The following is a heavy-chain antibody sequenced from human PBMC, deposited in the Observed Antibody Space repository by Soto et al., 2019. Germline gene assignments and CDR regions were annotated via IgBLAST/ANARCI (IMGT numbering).Heavy chain of an antibody. Sequence: PSETLSLTCAVYGGFVSSGSYYWSWIRQPPGKGLEWIGEMSHSGGTHFNPSLKGRVTISVDTSKNQFSLNIYSVTAADTALYYCARVERGTVTTVVDAFDIWGPGTMVTVSS. J-gene: IGHJ3*02. CDR2: MSHSGGT. CDR3: ARVERGTVTTVVDAFDI. CDR1: GGFVSSGSYY. V-gene: IGHV4-61*01. D-gene: IGHD1-1*01.